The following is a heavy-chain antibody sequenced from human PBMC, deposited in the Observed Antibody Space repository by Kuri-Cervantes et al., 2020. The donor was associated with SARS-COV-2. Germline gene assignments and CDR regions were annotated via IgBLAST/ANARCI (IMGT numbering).Heavy chain of an antibody. Sequence: ASVKVSRKASGYTFTGYYMHWVRQAPGQGLEWMGWINPNSGGTNYAQKFQGRVTITADKSTSTAYMELSSLRSEDTAVYYCARKDYSNYDLPLDYWGQGTLVTVSS. J-gene: IGHJ4*02. V-gene: IGHV1-2*02. D-gene: IGHD4-11*01. CDR1: GYTFTGYY. CDR3: ARKDYSNYDLPLDY. CDR2: INPNSGGT.